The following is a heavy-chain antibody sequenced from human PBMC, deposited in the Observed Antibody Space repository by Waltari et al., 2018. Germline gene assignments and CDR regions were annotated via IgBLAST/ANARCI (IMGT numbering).Heavy chain of an antibody. CDR2: FSPSGAGT. CDR1: GFTFSNYY. D-gene: IGHD3-16*01. V-gene: IGHV1-46*03. Sequence: QFQLVQSGAEVKKPWASVKVSCEASGFTFSNYYVHWVRQAPGQGLEWMALFSPSGAGTRYAEKFQGRVTLTRDTSTSTVYMDLSSLRSEDTAVYYCATFVSGSFTFPDYWGQGTLVTVPS. CDR3: ATFVSGSFTFPDY. J-gene: IGHJ4*02.